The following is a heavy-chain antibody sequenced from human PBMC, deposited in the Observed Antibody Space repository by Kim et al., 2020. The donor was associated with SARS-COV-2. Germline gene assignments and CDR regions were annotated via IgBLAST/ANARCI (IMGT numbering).Heavy chain of an antibody. CDR2: ISYEGRKK. Sequence: GGSLRLSCTVSGFTFNNYGMHWVRQAPGKGLEWVAFISYEGRKKQNLDSRRGRCTISRDYSKNTLYLQMNSLRAEDTAVYYCAKQGGIFELYTYKGMDV. D-gene: IGHD2-15*01. CDR3: AKQGGIFELYTYKGMDV. V-gene: IGHV3-30*18. CDR1: GFTFNNYG. J-gene: IGHJ6*01.